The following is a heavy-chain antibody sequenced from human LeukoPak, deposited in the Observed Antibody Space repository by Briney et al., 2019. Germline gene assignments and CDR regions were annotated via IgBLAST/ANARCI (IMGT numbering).Heavy chain of an antibody. CDR1: GFTFSSYW. V-gene: IGHV3-7*01. Sequence: PGGSLRLSCAASGFTFSSYWMNWVRQAPGKGLEWVANINQDGSEKNYVDFVKGRFTISRDNAKNSLDLQMNSLRAEDTAMYYCARARGDGYQWYFDLWGRGTLLTVSS. J-gene: IGHJ2*01. CDR2: INQDGSEK. D-gene: IGHD5-24*01. CDR3: ARARGDGYQWYFDL.